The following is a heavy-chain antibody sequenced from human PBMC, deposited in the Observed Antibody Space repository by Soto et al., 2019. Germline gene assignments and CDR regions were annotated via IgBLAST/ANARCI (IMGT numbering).Heavy chain of an antibody. CDR3: ATSVRPYSSGWTDAFDI. J-gene: IGHJ3*02. V-gene: IGHV1-24*01. D-gene: IGHD6-19*01. CDR2: FDPEDGET. CDR1: GYTLTELS. Sequence: GSVKVFCKVSGYTLTELSMHWVRQAPGKGLEWMGGFDPEDGETIYAQKFQGRVTMTEDTSTDTAYMELSSLRSEDTAVYYCATSVRPYSSGWTDAFDIWGQGTMVTVSS.